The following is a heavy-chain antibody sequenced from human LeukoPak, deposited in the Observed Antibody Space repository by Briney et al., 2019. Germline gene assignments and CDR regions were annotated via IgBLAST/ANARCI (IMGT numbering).Heavy chain of an antibody. CDR3: ARGPDKVGATSPFDY. CDR1: GGSFSTYY. Sequence: SETLSLTCTVSGGSFSTYYWSWIRQPAGKGLEWIGHIYTSGTTNYNPSLKSRVTMSIDTSKNQFSLKLSSVTAADTAVYYCARGPDKVGATSPFDYWGQGTLVTVSS. J-gene: IGHJ4*02. D-gene: IGHD1-26*01. V-gene: IGHV4-4*07. CDR2: IYTSGTT.